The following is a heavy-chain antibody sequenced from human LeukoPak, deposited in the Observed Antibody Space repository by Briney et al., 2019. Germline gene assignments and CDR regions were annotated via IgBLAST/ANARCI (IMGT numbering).Heavy chain of an antibody. CDR2: ISSTGRYA. Sequence: RGSLRLSCAASGFTFSDYYMSWVRQAPGKGLEWLSHISSTGRYANYADSVKGRFTISRDNAKNSLYLQMNSLRAEDTAVYYCARGGDIGTNWFDPWGQGTLVTVSS. CDR3: ARGGDIGTNWFDP. V-gene: IGHV3-11*06. J-gene: IGHJ5*02. CDR1: GFTFSDYY. D-gene: IGHD5-12*01.